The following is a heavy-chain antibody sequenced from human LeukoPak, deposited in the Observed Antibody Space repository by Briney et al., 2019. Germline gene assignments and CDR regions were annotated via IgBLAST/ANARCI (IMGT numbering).Heavy chain of an antibody. Sequence: GGSLRLSCAASGFTFSSYAMSWVRQAPGKGLEWVSAISGSGGSTYYADSVKGRITISRDNSKNTLYLQMNSLRAEDTAVYYCAKILIGYSGYSDYWGQGTLVTVSS. D-gene: IGHD5-12*01. CDR1: GFTFSSYA. J-gene: IGHJ4*02. CDR2: ISGSGGST. V-gene: IGHV3-23*01. CDR3: AKILIGYSGYSDY.